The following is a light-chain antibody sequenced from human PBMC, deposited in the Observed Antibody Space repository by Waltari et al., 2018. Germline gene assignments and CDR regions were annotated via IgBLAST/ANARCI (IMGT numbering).Light chain of an antibody. CDR3: SSYSTSITPYV. J-gene: IGLJ1*01. CDR2: DVS. V-gene: IGLV2-14*03. CDR1: SRDIGDYNH. Sequence: QFALTQPASVSGSPGQSITIPCTGSSRDIGDYNHVPWYQQHPGKAPKLMIYDVSSRPSGVSNRFFGSKSGTTASLTVSGLQAEDEAVYFCSSYSTSITPYVFGAGTKVTVL.